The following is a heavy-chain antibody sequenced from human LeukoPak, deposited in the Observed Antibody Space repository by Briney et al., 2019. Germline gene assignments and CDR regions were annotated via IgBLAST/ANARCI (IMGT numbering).Heavy chain of an antibody. V-gene: IGHV4-39*07. D-gene: IGHD2-15*01. CDR2: IYYSGST. J-gene: IGHJ3*02. Sequence: SETLSLTCTVSGGSISSSSYYWGWIRQPPGKGLEWIGSIYYSGSTYYNPSLKSRVTISVDRSKNQFSLKLSSVTAADTAVYYCARSPAKGAIVDAFDIWGQGTMVTVSS. CDR1: GGSISSSSYY. CDR3: ARSPAKGAIVDAFDI.